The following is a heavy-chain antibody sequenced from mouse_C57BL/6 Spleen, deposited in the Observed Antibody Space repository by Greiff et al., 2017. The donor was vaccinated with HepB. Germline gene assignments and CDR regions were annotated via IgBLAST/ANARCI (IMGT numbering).Heavy chain of an antibody. CDR1: GYTFTSYG. D-gene: IGHD2-4*01. J-gene: IGHJ1*03. CDR3: ARRDLLDDYADWYFDV. CDR2: IYPRSGNT. V-gene: IGHV1-81*01. Sequence: QVQLQQSGAELARPGASVKLSCKASGYTFTSYGISWVKQRTGQGLEWIGEIYPRSGNTYYNEKFKGQATLTADKSSSTAYMELRSLTSEDSAVYFCARRDLLDDYADWYFDVWGTGTTVTVSS.